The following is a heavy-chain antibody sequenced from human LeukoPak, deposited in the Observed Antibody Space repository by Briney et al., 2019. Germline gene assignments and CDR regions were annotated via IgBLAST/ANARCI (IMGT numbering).Heavy chain of an antibody. D-gene: IGHD2-21*02. J-gene: IGHJ4*02. CDR2: INWNGGKT. Sequence: GGSLRLSCAASGFTFDDCGMSWVRQAPGKGLEWVSGINWNGGKTGYADSVKGRFSISRENAKNSLYLQMNSLRVEDTALYYCARAIYCSGSDCLSPSAYWGQGTLVTVST. CDR3: ARAIYCSGSDCLSPSAY. CDR1: GFTFDDCG. V-gene: IGHV3-20*04.